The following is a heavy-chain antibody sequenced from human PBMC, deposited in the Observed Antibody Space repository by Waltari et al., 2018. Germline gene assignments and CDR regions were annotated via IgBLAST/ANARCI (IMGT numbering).Heavy chain of an antibody. CDR2: IYPGDSDT. D-gene: IGHD3-10*01. Sequence: EVQLVQSGAEVKKPGESLKISCTGSGYSFTSYWIGWVRQMPGKGLEWMGIIYPGDSDTRYSPSFQGQVTISADKSISTAYLQWSSLKASDTAMYYCARQPYYYGSGSYSHAFDIWGQGTMVTVSS. V-gene: IGHV5-51*01. J-gene: IGHJ3*02. CDR3: ARQPYYYGSGSYSHAFDI. CDR1: GYSFTSYW.